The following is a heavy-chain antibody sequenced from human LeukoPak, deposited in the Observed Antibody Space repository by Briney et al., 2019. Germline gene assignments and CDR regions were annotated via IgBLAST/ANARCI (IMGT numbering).Heavy chain of an antibody. Sequence: ASVKVSFKASGYTFTIYDINWVRQAPGQGLEWMGWMNPNSGNTGYAQKFQGRVTMTRNTSISTAYMELSSLRSEDTAVYYCARAQRYCTNGVCYTGSWFDPWGQGTLVTVSS. CDR3: ARAQRYCTNGVCYTGSWFDP. CDR1: GYTFTIYD. J-gene: IGHJ5*02. V-gene: IGHV1-8*01. D-gene: IGHD2-8*01. CDR2: MNPNSGNT.